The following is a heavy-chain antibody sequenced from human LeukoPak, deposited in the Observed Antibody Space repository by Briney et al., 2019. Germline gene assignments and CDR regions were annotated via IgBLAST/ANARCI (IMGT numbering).Heavy chain of an antibody. CDR2: ISPGASAT. D-gene: IGHD6-19*01. Sequence: GESLKISCKGSGYSFTNYWIGWVRQMPGKGLEWMGIISPGASATRYGPSFHGQVPLSADQSINTASLQWSSLKASDTAMYYCARRSSGCHDYWGQGTLVTVSS. J-gene: IGHJ4*02. CDR3: ARRSSGCHDY. CDR1: GYSFTNYW. V-gene: IGHV5-51*01.